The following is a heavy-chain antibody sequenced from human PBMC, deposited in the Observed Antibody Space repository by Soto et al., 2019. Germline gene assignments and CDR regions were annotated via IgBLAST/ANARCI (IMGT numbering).Heavy chain of an antibody. CDR2: IIPIFGTV. D-gene: IGHD2-2*01. J-gene: IGHJ5*02. CDR3: ARGGYCRSTNCYGGANWFDP. Sequence: QVQLVQSGAEVKKPGSSVKVSCKASGVTFSSSAISWVRQAPGQGLQWMGGIIPIFGTVNYAQKFQGRVTMTADKSTSTAYMELSSLRSEDTAVYYCARGGYCRSTNCYGGANWFDPWGQGTLVTVSS. V-gene: IGHV1-69*06. CDR1: GVTFSSSA.